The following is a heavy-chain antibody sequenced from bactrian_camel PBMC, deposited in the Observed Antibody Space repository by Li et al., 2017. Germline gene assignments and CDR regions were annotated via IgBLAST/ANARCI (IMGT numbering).Heavy chain of an antibody. CDR1: GYTDDRPC. J-gene: IGHJ4*01. V-gene: IGHV3S53*01. CDR2: IDAHGGP. Sequence: HVQLVESGGGSVQAGGSLRLSCLASGYTDDRPCMGWFRQAPGLEREGVAAIDAHGGPSYANSVKGRFTISQDNPKNTVYLQMNSLKPEDTAVYYCAAERIGLNSWYRNPCNQDQGTQVTVS. D-gene: IGHD6*01.